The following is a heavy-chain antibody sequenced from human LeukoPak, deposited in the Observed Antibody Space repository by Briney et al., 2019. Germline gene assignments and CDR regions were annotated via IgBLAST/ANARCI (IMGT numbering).Heavy chain of an antibody. CDR2: IYPGDSDT. Sequence: XSCQGSGSSFTSYWIGWGRQLPGKGLEWMGIIYPGDSDTRYSPSFQGQVTISADKSISTAYLQWSSLKASDTAMYYCARLPGGIVVVPAAIGDYWGQGTLVTVSS. CDR1: GSSFTSYW. D-gene: IGHD2-2*02. V-gene: IGHV5-51*01. CDR3: ARLPGGIVVVPAAIGDY. J-gene: IGHJ4*02.